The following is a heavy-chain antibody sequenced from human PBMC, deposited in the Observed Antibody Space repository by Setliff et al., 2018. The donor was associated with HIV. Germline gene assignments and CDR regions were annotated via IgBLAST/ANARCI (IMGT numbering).Heavy chain of an antibody. CDR1: GGSVNSGNYY. CDR2: IDTGGNS. D-gene: IGHD3-10*01. J-gene: IGHJ3*02. Sequence: PSETLSLTCTVSGGSVNSGNYYWSWIRQPAGKGLEWIGHIDTGGNSNYNPSLKSRVTISIHTSKKQFSLNLTSVTAEDTAVYYCAGKSTLRYYYGSGSLDAFDIWGQGTKVTVSS. V-gene: IGHV4-61*09. CDR3: AGKSTLRYYYGSGSLDAFDI.